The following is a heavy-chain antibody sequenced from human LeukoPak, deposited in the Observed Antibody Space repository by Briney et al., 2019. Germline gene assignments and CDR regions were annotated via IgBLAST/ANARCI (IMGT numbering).Heavy chain of an antibody. CDR2: ISSSGSTI. D-gene: IGHD5-12*01. Sequence: PGGSLRLSCAASGFTFSDYYMSWIRQAPGKGLEWVSYISSSGSTIYYADSVKGRFTISRDNAKNSLYLQMNSLRAEDTAVYYCARGRVIGRWLRTSYYFDYWGQGTLVTVSS. CDR3: ARGRVIGRWLRTSYYFDY. J-gene: IGHJ4*02. CDR1: GFTFSDYY. V-gene: IGHV3-11*04.